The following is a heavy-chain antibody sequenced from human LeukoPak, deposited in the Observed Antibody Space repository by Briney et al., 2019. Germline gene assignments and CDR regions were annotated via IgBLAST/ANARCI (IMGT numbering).Heavy chain of an antibody. CDR1: GYSFTSYW. CDR3: ARQRRAAAASTKSYYFDY. J-gene: IGHJ4*02. Sequence: GESLKISCKGSGYSFTSYWIGWVRQMPGKGLEWMGIIYPGDSDTRYSPSFQGQVTISADKSTSTAYLQWSSLKASDTAMYYCARQRRAAAASTKSYYFDYWGQGTLVTVSS. D-gene: IGHD6-13*01. CDR2: IYPGDSDT. V-gene: IGHV5-51*01.